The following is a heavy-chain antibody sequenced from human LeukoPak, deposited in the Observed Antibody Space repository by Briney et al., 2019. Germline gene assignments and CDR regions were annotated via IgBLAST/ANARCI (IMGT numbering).Heavy chain of an antibody. V-gene: IGHV3-21*01. Sequence: GGSLRLSCAASGFTFSSYSMNWVRQAPGKGLEWVSSISSSSSYIYCADSVKGRFTISRDNAKNSLYLQMNSLRAEDTAVYYCARDRRVYSSSTYDYWGQGTLVTVSS. CDR1: GFTFSSYS. CDR2: ISSSSSYI. J-gene: IGHJ4*02. D-gene: IGHD6-13*01. CDR3: ARDRRVYSSSTYDY.